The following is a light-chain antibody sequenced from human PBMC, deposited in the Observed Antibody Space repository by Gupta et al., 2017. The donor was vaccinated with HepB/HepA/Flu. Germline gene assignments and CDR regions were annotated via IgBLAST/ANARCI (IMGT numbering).Light chain of an antibody. J-gene: IGLJ2*01. CDR2: KDN. CDR1: NMGSKN. Sequence: SYEATQALSVSVALGQTARITCGGNNMGSKNVYWYQQKPGQAPVVVIYKDNMRPSGTPERFSGSNAGNTATLTIDGTQARDEAAYYCQAWDSSTAVFGAGTKLTVL. CDR3: QAWDSSTAV. V-gene: IGLV3-9*01.